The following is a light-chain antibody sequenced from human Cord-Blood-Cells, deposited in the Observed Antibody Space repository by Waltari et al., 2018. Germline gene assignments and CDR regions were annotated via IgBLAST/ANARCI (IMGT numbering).Light chain of an antibody. Sequence: DIQMTQSPSSLSASVGDRVTITCRASQSISSYLNWYQQKPGKAPKLMIYAAASLQSGGPSRVSGSGSGTEFTLTNSSVQPEDFATYYCQQSYSTPRTFGKGTKVEIK. J-gene: IGKJ1*01. CDR2: AAA. CDR1: QSISSY. CDR3: QQSYSTPRT. V-gene: IGKV1-39*01.